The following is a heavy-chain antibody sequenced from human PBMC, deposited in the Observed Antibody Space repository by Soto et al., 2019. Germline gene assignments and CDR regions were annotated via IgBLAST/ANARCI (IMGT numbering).Heavy chain of an antibody. CDR1: GGTFSSSA. CDR2: IIPLFRTP. Sequence: QVQLVQSGAEMKEPGSSVKVSCKTSGGTFSSSAISWLRQAPGQGLEWLGGIIPLFRTPDYAQKFQGRVTIAADESTTTAYMELSSLRSEDTAVYYWARDNDRLQLGGNYSYLLDVGGQGTTITVSS. CDR3: ARDNDRLQLGGNYSYLLDV. D-gene: IGHD4-4*01. J-gene: IGHJ6*02. V-gene: IGHV1-69*12.